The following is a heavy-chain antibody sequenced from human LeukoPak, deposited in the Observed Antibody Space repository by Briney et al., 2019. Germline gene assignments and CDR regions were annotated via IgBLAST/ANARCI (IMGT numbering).Heavy chain of an antibody. V-gene: IGHV4-59*01. CDR2: IYYSGST. Sequence: PSETLSLTCTVSGGSISSYYWSWIRQPPGKGLEWIGYIYYSGSTNYNPSLKSRVTISVDTSKNQFSLKLSSVTAADTAVYYCARFHCSSTSCYSQRYYYYGMDVWGQGTTVTVSS. J-gene: IGHJ6*02. D-gene: IGHD2-2*01. CDR1: GGSISSYY. CDR3: ARFHCSSTSCYSQRYYYYGMDV.